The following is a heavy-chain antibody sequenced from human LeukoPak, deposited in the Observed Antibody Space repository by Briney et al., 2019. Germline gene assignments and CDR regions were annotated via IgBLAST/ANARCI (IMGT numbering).Heavy chain of an antibody. J-gene: IGHJ6*02. CDR1: GFTFDDYG. V-gene: IGHV3-20*04. D-gene: IGHD3-10*01. Sequence: GGSLRLSCAASGFTFDDYGMSWVRQAPGKGLEWVSGINWNGGSTGYADSVKGRFTISRDNAKNSLYLQMNSLRAEDTALYYCARVPWFGELGRGYYYYGMDVWGQGTTVTVSS. CDR2: INWNGGST. CDR3: ARVPWFGELGRGYYYYGMDV.